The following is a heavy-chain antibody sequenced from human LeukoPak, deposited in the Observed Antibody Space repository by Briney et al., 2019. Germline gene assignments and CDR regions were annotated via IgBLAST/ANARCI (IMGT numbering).Heavy chain of an antibody. CDR3: ARGGGYYPIDY. CDR1: GFTFNSNY. Sequence: GGSLRLSCAASGFTFNSNYMNWVRQAPGKGLEWVPVLYSDGRTYYADSVKGRFTISRDTSKNTLYLQVNSLRAEDTAVYYCARGGGYYPIDYWGQGTLVTVSS. J-gene: IGHJ4*02. CDR2: LYSDGRT. V-gene: IGHV3-53*01. D-gene: IGHD2-15*01.